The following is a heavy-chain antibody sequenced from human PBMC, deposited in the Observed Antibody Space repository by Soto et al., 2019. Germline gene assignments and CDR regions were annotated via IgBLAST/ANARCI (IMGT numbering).Heavy chain of an antibody. D-gene: IGHD2-21*02. J-gene: IGHJ4*01. Sequence: SETLSLTCTVSGDSTRSDYWSWIRQPPGRGLEWIGYIFYSGSTNYNPSLKSRVTMSVDRSKNHFSLKLTSVTAADTAVYYCVTGGDGYRFDYWGHGTLVTVSS. CDR2: IFYSGST. V-gene: IGHV4-59*01. CDR1: GDSTRSDY. CDR3: VTGGDGYRFDY.